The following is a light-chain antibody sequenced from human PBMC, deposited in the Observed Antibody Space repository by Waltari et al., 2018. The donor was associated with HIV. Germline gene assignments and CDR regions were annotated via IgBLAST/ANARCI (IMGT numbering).Light chain of an antibody. J-gene: IGLJ3*02. CDR1: SSDVGGYKY. CDR3: ASYATTSTWV. CDR2: EVD. Sequence: QSALTQPASVSGSPGQSITISCSGTSSDVGGYKYVSWYQQHPGKAPKLVIYEVDNRPSGVSNRFFGSKSGNTASLTISGLHTEDEAEYYCASYATTSTWVFGGGTKVTVL. V-gene: IGLV2-14*01.